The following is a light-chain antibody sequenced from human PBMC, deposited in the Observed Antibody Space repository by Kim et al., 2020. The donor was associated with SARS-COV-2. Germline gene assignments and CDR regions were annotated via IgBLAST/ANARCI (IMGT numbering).Light chain of an antibody. CDR3: QQYNDWPLT. J-gene: IGKJ4*01. CDR2: GAS. Sequence: EIVMTQSPATLSVSPRERATLSCRASQSISSNLAWYQQKPGQPPRLLIYGASTRATAIPARFSGSGSGTEFTLTISSLQSEDFVVYYCQQYNDWPLTFGGGTKVDIK. CDR1: QSISSN. V-gene: IGKV3-15*01.